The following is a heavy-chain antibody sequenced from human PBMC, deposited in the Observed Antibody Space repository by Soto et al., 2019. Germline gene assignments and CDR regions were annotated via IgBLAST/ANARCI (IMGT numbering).Heavy chain of an antibody. CDR2: ISTTSTYI. Sequence: EVQLVESGGGLVKPGGSLRLSCAASGFTFSGDAMNWVRQSPGKGLEWVSSISTTSTYIYYADSVKGRFTISRDNANNSLHLQMTDLRSEDTAVYYCARDYVMDVWGQGTTVTFSS. CDR3: ARDYVMDV. J-gene: IGHJ6*02. CDR1: GFTFSGDA. V-gene: IGHV3-21*01. D-gene: IGHD3-10*02.